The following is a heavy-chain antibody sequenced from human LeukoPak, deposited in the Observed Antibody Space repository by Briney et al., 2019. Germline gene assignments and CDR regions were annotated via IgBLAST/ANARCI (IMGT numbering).Heavy chain of an antibody. J-gene: IGHJ4*02. CDR2: IYYSGST. CDR1: GVSISSYY. Sequence: SETLSLTCSVSGVSISSYYWSWIRQPPGKGLEWIGYIYYSGSTNYNPSLKSRVTISVDTSKNQFSLKLSSVTAADTAVYYCARGAYYGSRSYIYWGQGTLVTVSS. D-gene: IGHD3-10*01. V-gene: IGHV4-59*01. CDR3: ARGAYYGSRSYIY.